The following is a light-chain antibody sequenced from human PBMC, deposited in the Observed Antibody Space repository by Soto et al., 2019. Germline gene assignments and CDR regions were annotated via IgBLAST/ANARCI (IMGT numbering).Light chain of an antibody. V-gene: IGKV1-9*01. Sequence: DIQLTQSPSFLSASVGDRVTIICRASQGISSYLAWYQQKPGTAPKLLIYHASTLESGVPSRFSGSGSGTEFSLTISSLQPDDFATYYCQQYNAYSFGQGTKVDI. CDR3: QQYNAYS. CDR2: HAS. J-gene: IGKJ1*01. CDR1: QGISSY.